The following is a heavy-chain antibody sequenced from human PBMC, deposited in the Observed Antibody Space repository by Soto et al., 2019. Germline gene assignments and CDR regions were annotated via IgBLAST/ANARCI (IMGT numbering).Heavy chain of an antibody. CDR3: AKAYSNSWPNDWFDP. CDR2: ITGSGAGS. Sequence: EVQLLESGGGWLQPGGSLRLSCVASGFTFSRYAMNWVRQAPGKGLEWVSGITGSGAGSYYSDSVKGRFTISRDNSKNTLYLQMNSLRAEDTAVYYCAKAYSNSWPNDWFDPWGQGTLVTVSS. J-gene: IGHJ5*02. D-gene: IGHD6-13*01. V-gene: IGHV3-23*01. CDR1: GFTFSRYA.